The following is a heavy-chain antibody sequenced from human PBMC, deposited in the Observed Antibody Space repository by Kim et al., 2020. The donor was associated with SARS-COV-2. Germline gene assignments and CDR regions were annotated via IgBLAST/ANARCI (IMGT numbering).Heavy chain of an antibody. CDR2: ISGSGKST. CDR3: AKNGDYGDYVSFFDY. D-gene: IGHD4-17*01. J-gene: IGHJ4*02. CDR1: GLIFSNYA. Sequence: GGSLRLSCAATGLIFSNYALSWVRQAPGKGLEWVSGISGSGKSTYYADSVEGRFTISRDNSRNSLYLQMNSLTADDTAVYYCAKNGDYGDYVSFFDYWGQGTLVTVSS. V-gene: IGHV3-23*01.